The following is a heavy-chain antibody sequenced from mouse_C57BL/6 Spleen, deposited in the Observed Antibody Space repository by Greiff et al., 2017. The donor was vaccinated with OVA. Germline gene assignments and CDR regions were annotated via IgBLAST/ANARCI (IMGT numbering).Heavy chain of an antibody. Sequence: QVQLQQSGPELVKPGASVKLSCKASGYNFTSYDINWVKQRPGQGLEWIGWIYPRDGSTKYNEKFKGKATLTVDTSSSTAYMELHSLTSEDSAVYFCARGGDYDGAWFAYWGQGTLVTVSA. D-gene: IGHD2-4*01. J-gene: IGHJ3*01. CDR1: GYNFTSYD. V-gene: IGHV1-85*01. CDR3: ARGGDYDGAWFAY. CDR2: IYPRDGST.